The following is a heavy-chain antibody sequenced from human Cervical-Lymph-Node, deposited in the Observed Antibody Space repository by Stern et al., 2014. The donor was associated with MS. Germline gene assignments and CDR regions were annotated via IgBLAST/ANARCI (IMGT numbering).Heavy chain of an antibody. D-gene: IGHD2-21*02. CDR2: ISYAGSKK. J-gene: IGHJ3*01. Sequence: VQLVDSGGGVVPPGRSLRLSCAASGFTLSTFAMHWVRQAPGKGLEWVAVISYAGSKKNYADSVKGRLTISRDNAKNTLFLQMNSLRPEDTAVYSCARLGYCLGDCYSAGAFDLWGQGTMVTVSS. CDR3: ARLGYCLGDCYSAGAFDL. CDR1: GFTLSTFA. V-gene: IGHV3-30*03.